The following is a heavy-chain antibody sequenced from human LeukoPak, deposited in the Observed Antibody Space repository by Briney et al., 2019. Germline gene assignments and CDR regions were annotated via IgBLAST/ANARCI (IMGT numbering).Heavy chain of an antibody. J-gene: IGHJ6*03. CDR3: AREGDYGDYSKSFYYMDV. Sequence: SETLSLTCTVSGGYIGSYYWSWIRQPAEKGLEWIGRIHTTENTDYNPSLKSRVTMSVDMSTSQVSLTLTSVTAADTAVYYCAREGDYGDYSKSFYYMDVWGKGTTVTVSS. CDR2: IHTTENT. D-gene: IGHD4-17*01. CDR1: GGYIGSYY. V-gene: IGHV4-4*07.